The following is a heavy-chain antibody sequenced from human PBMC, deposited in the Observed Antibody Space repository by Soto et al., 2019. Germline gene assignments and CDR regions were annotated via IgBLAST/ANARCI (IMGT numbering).Heavy chain of an antibody. D-gene: IGHD2-15*01. V-gene: IGHV3-30-3*01. CDR3: ARDWVVVAAIKYYYGMDV. CDR2: ISYDGSNK. Sequence: GGSLRLSCAASGFTFSSYAMHWVRQAPGKGLEWVAVISYDGSNKYYADSVKGRFTISRDNSKNTLYLQMNSLRAEDTAVYYCARDWVVVAAIKYYYGMDVWGQGTTVTVSS. CDR1: GFTFSSYA. J-gene: IGHJ6*02.